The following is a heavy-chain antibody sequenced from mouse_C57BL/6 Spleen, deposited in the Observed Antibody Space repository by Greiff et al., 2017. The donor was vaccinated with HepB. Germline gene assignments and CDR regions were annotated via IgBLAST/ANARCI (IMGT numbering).Heavy chain of an antibody. CDR1: GYTFTDYY. CDR3: ASPSYYALDYFDY. CDR2: INPNNGGT. J-gene: IGHJ2*01. D-gene: IGHD1-1*01. Sequence: EVQLQQSGPELVKPGASVKISCKASGYTFTDYYMNWVKQSHGKSLEWIGDINPNNGGTSYNQKFKGKATLTVDKSSSTAYMELRSLTSEDSAVYYCASPSYYALDYFDYWGQGTTLTVSS. V-gene: IGHV1-26*01.